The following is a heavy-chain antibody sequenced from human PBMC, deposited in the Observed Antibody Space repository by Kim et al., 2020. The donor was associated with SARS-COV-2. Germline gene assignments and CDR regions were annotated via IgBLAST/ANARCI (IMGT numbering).Heavy chain of an antibody. CDR1: GFTFSNAW. J-gene: IGHJ3*02. Sequence: GGSLRLSCAASGFTFSNAWMSWVRQAPGKGLEWVGRIKSKTDGGTTDYAAPVKGRFTISRDDSKNTLYLQMNSLKTEDTAVYYCTTDGFSRWELYGGDAFDIWGQGTMVTVSS. CDR2: IKSKTDGGTT. V-gene: IGHV3-15*01. D-gene: IGHD1-26*01. CDR3: TTDGFSRWELYGGDAFDI.